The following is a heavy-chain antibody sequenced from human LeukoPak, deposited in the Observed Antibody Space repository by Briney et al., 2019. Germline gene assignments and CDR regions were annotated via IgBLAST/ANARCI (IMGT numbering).Heavy chain of an antibody. D-gene: IGHD1-1*01. Sequence: GGSLRLSCAASGFTFSSYAMSWVRQAPGRGLEWVSVFGGGSSSTYYADSVRGRFTISRDNSKNTVYLQMDSLRAEDTAVYYCAKENPLQNWNYDYWGQGTLVTVSS. CDR1: GFTFSSYA. V-gene: IGHV3-23*01. J-gene: IGHJ4*02. CDR3: AKENPLQNWNYDY. CDR2: FGGGSSST.